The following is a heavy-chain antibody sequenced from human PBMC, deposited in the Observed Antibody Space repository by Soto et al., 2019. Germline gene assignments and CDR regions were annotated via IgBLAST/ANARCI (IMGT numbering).Heavy chain of an antibody. D-gene: IGHD4-17*01. CDR3: ARAGRLRSHWFDP. V-gene: IGHV1-2*04. CDR2: INPNSGGT. CDR1: GYTFTVYH. J-gene: IGHJ5*02. Sequence: ASVKVSCKASGYTFTVYHMHWVRQAPGQGLEWMGWINPNSGGTNYAQKFQGWVTMTRDTSISTAYMELSRLRSDDTAVYYCARAGRLRSHWFDPWGQGTLVTVSS.